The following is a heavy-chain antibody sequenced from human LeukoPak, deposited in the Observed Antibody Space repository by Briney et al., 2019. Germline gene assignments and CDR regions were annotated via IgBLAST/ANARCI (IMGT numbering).Heavy chain of an antibody. CDR3: TTIKRGNIFGYFDF. Sequence: SETLSLTCTVSGYSISSGYYWGWIRQTPGKGLEWIGYVFDSGRTKENPSLKSRVTLSADTSKNQLSLRLSSVTAADTAVYHCTTIKRGNIFGYFDFWGQGILVTVSS. CDR2: VFDSGRT. J-gene: IGHJ4*02. V-gene: IGHV4-61*01. D-gene: IGHD5-18*01. CDR1: GYSISSGYY.